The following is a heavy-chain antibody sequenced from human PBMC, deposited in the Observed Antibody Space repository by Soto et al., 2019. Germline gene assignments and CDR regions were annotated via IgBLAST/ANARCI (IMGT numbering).Heavy chain of an antibody. V-gene: IGHV3-23*01. CDR2: ISGSGGYT. D-gene: IGHD2-2*01. CDR1: GFTFSSYA. J-gene: IGHJ4*02. Sequence: PGGSLRLSCAASGFTFSSYAMSWVRQAPGKGLEWVSTISGSGGYTYYADSVKGRFTISRDNSKNTLYMQMNSLRAEDTAVYYCAKDRGYCSSISCRQAFDYWGQGTPVTVSS. CDR3: AKDRGYCSSISCRQAFDY.